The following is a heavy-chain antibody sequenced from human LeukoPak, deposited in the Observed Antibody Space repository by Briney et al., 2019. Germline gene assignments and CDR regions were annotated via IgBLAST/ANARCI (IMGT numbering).Heavy chain of an antibody. CDR3: ARDKGYGSDY. J-gene: IGHJ4*02. V-gene: IGHV3-7*01. Sequence: GGSLILSCAASGFTFSSYWMSWVRQAPGKGLEWVACIKQDGSQKDYVDSVKGRFTISRDNAKNSLYLQMSSLRAEDTAMYYCARDKGYGSDYWGPGAQVTVSP. CDR2: IKQDGSQK. CDR1: GFTFSSYW. D-gene: IGHD3-10*01.